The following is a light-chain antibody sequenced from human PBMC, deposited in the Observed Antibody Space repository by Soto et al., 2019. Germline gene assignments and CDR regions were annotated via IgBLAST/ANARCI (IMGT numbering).Light chain of an antibody. V-gene: IGKV2-30*01. Sequence: DVVLTQSPPSLPVTLGQPASISCRSSQSLVYRDGNTHLNWFQQRPGQSPRRLIYMDSTRDSGVPDRFSGSGSGTDFTLKISGVEAEDVGVYSCMQGTHWPPTFGQGTKVEIK. CDR1: QSLVYRDGNTH. J-gene: IGKJ1*01. CDR3: MQGTHWPPT. CDR2: MDS.